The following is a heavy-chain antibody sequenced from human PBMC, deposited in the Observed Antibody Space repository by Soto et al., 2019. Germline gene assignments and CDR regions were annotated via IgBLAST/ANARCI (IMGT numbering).Heavy chain of an antibody. CDR2: ISGSGGST. J-gene: IGHJ4*02. V-gene: IGHV3-23*01. CDR1: GFTFSSYV. Sequence: EVQLLESGGGLVQPGGSLRLSCAASGFTFSSYVMNWVRQAPGKGLEWVSAISGSGGSTFYADSVKGRFSISRDNSKNTLFLQMNSLRAEDTAVYYCATLPRRGYADPGGFWGQGTLVTVSS. D-gene: IGHD4-17*01. CDR3: ATLPRRGYADPGGF.